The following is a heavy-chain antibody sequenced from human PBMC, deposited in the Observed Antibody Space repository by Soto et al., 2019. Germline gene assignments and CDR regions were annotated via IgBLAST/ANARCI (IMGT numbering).Heavy chain of an antibody. J-gene: IGHJ6*02. V-gene: IGHV1-69*01. CDR1: GGTFGSYA. Sequence: QVQLVQSGAEVKKPGSSVKVSCKASGGTFGSYAISWVRQAPGQGLEWMGGIIPIPGTANYAQKFQGRVTIAADEYTSTAYMERSSLRSEDTAVYYCARSQGSSTSLEIYYYYYYGMDVWGQGTTVTVSS. CDR3: ARSQGSSTSLEIYYYYYYGMDV. D-gene: IGHD2-2*01. CDR2: IIPIPGTA.